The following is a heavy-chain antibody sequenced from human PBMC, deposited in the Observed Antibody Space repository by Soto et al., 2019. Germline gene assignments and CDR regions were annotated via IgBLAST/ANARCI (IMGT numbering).Heavy chain of an antibody. Sequence: SETLSLTCTFSGGSISSNYWTWIRQPPGKGLEWIGYVYNSGSTNYNPSLKSRVTISEDTSKSQFSLKVNSMTAADTAVYYCARYRREAVAGYTLDNWGQGILVTVSS. V-gene: IGHV4-59*01. D-gene: IGHD6-13*01. J-gene: IGHJ4*02. CDR2: VYNSGST. CDR1: GGSISSNY. CDR3: ARYRREAVAGYTLDN.